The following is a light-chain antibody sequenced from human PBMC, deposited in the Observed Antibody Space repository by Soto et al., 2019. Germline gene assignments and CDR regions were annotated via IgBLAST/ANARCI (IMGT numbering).Light chain of an antibody. Sequence: SVMTQSPDTLSVSPGERGTLSCRASQSVSSYLAWYQQKPGQAPRLLIYDASNRATGVPARFSGSGSGTDFTLTISSLEPEDFAVYYCQQRSNWPRTFGPGTKVDIK. J-gene: IGKJ3*01. V-gene: IGKV3-11*01. CDR1: QSVSSY. CDR3: QQRSNWPRT. CDR2: DAS.